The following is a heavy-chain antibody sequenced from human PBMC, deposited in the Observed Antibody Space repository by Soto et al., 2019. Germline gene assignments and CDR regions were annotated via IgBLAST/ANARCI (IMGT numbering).Heavy chain of an antibody. D-gene: IGHD3-3*01. CDR2: ISSKAYGGTT. J-gene: IGHJ3*02. V-gene: IGHV3-49*03. Sequence: GGSLRLSCTASGFTFGDYAMSWFRQAPGKGLEWVGFISSKAYGGTTEYAASVKGRFTISRDDSKSIAYLQMNSLKTEDTAVYYCTREQLSYYDFWSAYPDAFDIWGQGTMVTVSS. CDR3: TREQLSYYDFWSAYPDAFDI. CDR1: GFTFGDYA.